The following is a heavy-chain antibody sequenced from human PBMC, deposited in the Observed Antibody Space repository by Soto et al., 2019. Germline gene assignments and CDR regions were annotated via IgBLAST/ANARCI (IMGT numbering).Heavy chain of an antibody. D-gene: IGHD1-26*01. CDR2: INSDGSGT. CDR3: TRASRYTGTYST. V-gene: IGHV3-74*01. J-gene: IGHJ5*02. Sequence: SGGSLRLSCAASGFTFRDYWIHWVRQVPGKGLVWVSSINSDGSGTSYADSVKGRFTISRDNANDTLFLQMTSLRAEDTAIYYCTRASRYTGTYSTWGQGTLVTVSS. CDR1: GFTFRDYW.